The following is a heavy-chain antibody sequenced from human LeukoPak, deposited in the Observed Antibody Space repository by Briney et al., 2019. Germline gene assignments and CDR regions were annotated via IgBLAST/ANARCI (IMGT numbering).Heavy chain of an antibody. V-gene: IGHV1-46*01. J-gene: IGHJ4*02. Sequence: ASVKVSCKASGYTFTSYYMHWVRQAPGQGLEWMGIINPSGGSTSYAQKFQGRVTMTRDTSTSTVYMELSSLRSEGTAVYYCASHQGVGATGLDYWGQGTLVTVSS. D-gene: IGHD1-26*01. CDR2: INPSGGST. CDR3: ASHQGVGATGLDY. CDR1: GYTFTSYY.